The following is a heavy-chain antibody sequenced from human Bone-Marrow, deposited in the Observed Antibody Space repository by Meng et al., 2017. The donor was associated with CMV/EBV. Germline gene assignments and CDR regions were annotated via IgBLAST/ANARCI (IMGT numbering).Heavy chain of an antibody. Sequence: ASVKVSCKASGVTFDSYGITWARQAPGQGLEWMGWTSGYNGNTNYAQKFQDRLTMTTNTSSTTAYMELRSLRSDDTAVYYCATLGFWGDYFDHWGQGSLVTVSS. J-gene: IGHJ4*02. CDR3: ATLGFWGDYFDH. CDR1: GVTFDSYG. V-gene: IGHV1-18*01. D-gene: IGHD3-16*01. CDR2: TSGYNGNT.